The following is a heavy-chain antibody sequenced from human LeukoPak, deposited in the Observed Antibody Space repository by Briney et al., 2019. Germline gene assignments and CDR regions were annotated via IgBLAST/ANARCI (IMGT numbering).Heavy chain of an antibody. D-gene: IGHD3-10*01. J-gene: IGHJ6*02. CDR1: GFTFSTYA. Sequence: PGGSLRLSCAASGFTFSTYAMSWVRQAPGKGLEWVSGISDSGGSTYYADSVKGRFTISRDNSKNTLYLQMNSLRAEDTAVYYCAKGNIWFGEKYGMDVWGQGTTVTVSS. V-gene: IGHV3-23*01. CDR3: AKGNIWFGEKYGMDV. CDR2: ISDSGGST.